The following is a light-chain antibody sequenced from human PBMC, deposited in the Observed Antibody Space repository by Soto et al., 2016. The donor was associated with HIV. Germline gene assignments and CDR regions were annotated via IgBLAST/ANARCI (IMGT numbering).Light chain of an antibody. CDR3: QQYNSYPWT. Sequence: DIRMTQSPSTLSASLGDRVTITCRASQSINKWLAWYQQKPGKAPNLLIYKAPTSQSGVPSTFSGSGSGTEFTLIISSLQPDDFATYYCQQYNSYPWTFGQGTKAEIK. J-gene: IGKJ1*01. CDR2: KAP. CDR1: QSINKW. V-gene: IGKV1-5*03.